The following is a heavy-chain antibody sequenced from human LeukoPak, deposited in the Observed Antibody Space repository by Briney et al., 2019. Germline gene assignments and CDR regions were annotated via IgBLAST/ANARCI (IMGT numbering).Heavy chain of an antibody. CDR1: GYSISSGYY. CDR3: ARGSLFGVDVEYNWFDP. V-gene: IGHV4-38-2*02. D-gene: IGHD3-3*01. Sequence: SETLSLTCNVSGYSISSGYYWGWNRQPPGKGLEWIGSIYHSGSTYYNPSLKSRVTISVDTSKNQFFLKLSSVTAADTAVYYCARGSLFGVDVEYNWFDPWGQGTLVTVSS. CDR2: IYHSGST. J-gene: IGHJ5*02.